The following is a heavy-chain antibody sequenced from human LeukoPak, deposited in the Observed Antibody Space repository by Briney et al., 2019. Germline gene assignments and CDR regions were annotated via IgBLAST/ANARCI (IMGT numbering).Heavy chain of an antibody. CDR1: GGSISSYY. Sequence: PSETLSLTCTVSGGSISSYYWSWIRQPAGKGLEWIGRLYTSGSTNYSPSLKSQVTMSVDTSKNQFSLKLTSMTAADTAVYYCARGGSSGYYYGWGQGTLVTVSS. V-gene: IGHV4-4*07. D-gene: IGHD3-22*01. CDR3: ARGGSSGYYYG. J-gene: IGHJ4*02. CDR2: LYTSGST.